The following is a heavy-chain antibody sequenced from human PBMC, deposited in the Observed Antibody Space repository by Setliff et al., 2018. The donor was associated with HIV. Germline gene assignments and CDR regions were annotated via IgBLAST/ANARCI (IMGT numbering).Heavy chain of an antibody. CDR3: ARSKTFYDFWGGYYTHGSFKI. J-gene: IGHJ3*02. D-gene: IGHD3-3*01. CDR2: IFYSGIT. CDR1: GGSFTSRSYY. V-gene: IGHV4-39*01. Sequence: SETLSLTCTVSGGSFTSRSYYWGWIRQPPGKGLEWIGSIFYSGITYYNPSLKSRVTISVDTSKNQFSLNLTSVTAADTAVYYCARSKTFYDFWGGYYTHGSFKIWGLGTMVTVSS.